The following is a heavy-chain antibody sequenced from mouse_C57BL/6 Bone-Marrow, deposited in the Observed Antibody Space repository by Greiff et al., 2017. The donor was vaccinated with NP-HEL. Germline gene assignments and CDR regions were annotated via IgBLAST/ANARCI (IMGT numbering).Heavy chain of an antibody. J-gene: IGHJ1*03. D-gene: IGHD2-5*01. CDR1: GYTFTSYW. V-gene: IGHV1-59*01. Sequence: LQQPGAELVRPGTSVKLSCKASGYTFTSYWMHWVKQRPGQGLEWIGVIDPSDSYTNYNQKFKGKATLTVDTSSSTAYMQLSSLTSEDSAVYYCARSGDSNYWYFDVWGTGTTVTVSS. CDR2: IDPSDSYT. CDR3: ARSGDSNYWYFDV.